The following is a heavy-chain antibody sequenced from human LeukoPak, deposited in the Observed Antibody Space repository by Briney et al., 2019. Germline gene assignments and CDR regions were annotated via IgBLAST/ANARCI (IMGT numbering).Heavy chain of an antibody. D-gene: IGHD7-27*01. CDR3: AIDPNWGTHS. CDR1: GFTFSTYT. V-gene: IGHV3-23*01. J-gene: IGHJ4*02. Sequence: GGSLRLSCAASGFTFSTYTMYWVRHPPGKRLEWVSIIGSSGGGIHYADSVKGRFTISRDNSKNALYLQMNSLRVEDTAVYYCAIDPNWGTHSWGQGVLVTVSP. CDR2: IGSSGGGI.